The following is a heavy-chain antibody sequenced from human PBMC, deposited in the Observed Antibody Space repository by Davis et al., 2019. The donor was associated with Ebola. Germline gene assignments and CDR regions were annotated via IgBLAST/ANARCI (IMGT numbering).Heavy chain of an antibody. CDR1: GGSISSYY. J-gene: IGHJ4*02. D-gene: IGHD4-23*01. Sequence: SETLSLTCTVSGGSISSYYWSWIRQPPGKGLEWIGYIYYSGSTNYNPSLKSRVTISVDTSKNQFSLKLSSVTAADTAVYYCARVVKGTVVAPFDYWGQGTLVTVSS. CDR3: ARVVKGTVVAPFDY. CDR2: IYYSGST. V-gene: IGHV4-59*08.